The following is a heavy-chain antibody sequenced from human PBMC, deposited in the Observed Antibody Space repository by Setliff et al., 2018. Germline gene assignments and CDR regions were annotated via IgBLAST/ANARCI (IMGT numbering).Heavy chain of an antibody. V-gene: IGHV4-28*03. D-gene: IGHD2-2*01. CDR3: TRGGERYHTAN. Sequence: LSLTCAVSGVSVNSLTWWGWVRQTPGKGLEWIGFIYHDGNPKFNPSVNYNPSLKSRVTMSIDKSKNQFSLNLRSVTAADTAVYYCTRGGERYHTANWGQGLLVTVSS. CDR2: IYHDGNP. J-gene: IGHJ4*02. CDR1: GVSVNSLTW.